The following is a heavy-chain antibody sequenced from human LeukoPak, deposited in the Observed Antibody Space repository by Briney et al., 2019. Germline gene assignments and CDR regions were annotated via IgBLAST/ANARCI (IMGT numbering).Heavy chain of an antibody. D-gene: IGHD2-2*01. CDR1: GFTFSSYS. Sequence: GGSLRLSCAASGFTFSSYSMNWVRQAPGKGLEWVSVIYSGGSTYYADSVKGRFTISRDNSKNTLYLQMNSLRAEDTAVYYCARAASSIGWFDPWGQGTLVTVSS. V-gene: IGHV3-66*01. CDR3: ARAASSIGWFDP. CDR2: IYSGGST. J-gene: IGHJ5*02.